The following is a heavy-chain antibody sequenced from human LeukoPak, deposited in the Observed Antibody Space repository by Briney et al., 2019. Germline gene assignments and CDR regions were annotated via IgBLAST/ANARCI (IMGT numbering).Heavy chain of an antibody. Sequence: PSETLSLTCTVSSGSISSSSYYWGWIRQPPGKGLEWIGEINHSGSTNYNPSLKSRVTISVDTSKNQFSLKLSSVTAADTAVYYCARGGRTFGGVIVKDWGQGTPVTVSS. V-gene: IGHV4-39*07. CDR1: SGSISSSSYY. J-gene: IGHJ4*02. CDR2: INHSGST. D-gene: IGHD3-16*02. CDR3: ARGGRTFGGVIVKD.